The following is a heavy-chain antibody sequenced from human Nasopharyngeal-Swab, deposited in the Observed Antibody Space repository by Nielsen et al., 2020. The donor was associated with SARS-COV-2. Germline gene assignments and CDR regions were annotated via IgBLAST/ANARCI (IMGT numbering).Heavy chain of an antibody. D-gene: IGHD1-1*01. CDR3: AKIASGTSNYFDY. V-gene: IGHV3-9*01. CDR2: ISWNSGSI. J-gene: IGHJ4*02. Sequence: SLKISCAASGFTFDAMHWVRQAPGKGLEWASGISWNSGSIGYADSVKGRFTISRDNAKNSLYLQMNSLRAEDTALYYCAKIASGTSNYFDYWGQGTLVTVSS. CDR1: GFTFDA.